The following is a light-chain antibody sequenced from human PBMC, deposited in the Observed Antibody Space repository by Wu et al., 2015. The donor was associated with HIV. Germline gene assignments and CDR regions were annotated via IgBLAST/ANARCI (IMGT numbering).Light chain of an antibody. J-gene: IGKJ1*01. CDR3: QQYDSWPPVT. CDR2: GAS. CDR1: QSVGTN. Sequence: EIVMTQSPATLSVSPGERATLSCRASQSVGTNLAWYQQKPGQGPRLLIYGASTRATGCPARFSGSGSETEFTLAISSMQSEDFAVYYCQQYDSWPPVTFGQGTKVEIK. V-gene: IGKV3-15*01.